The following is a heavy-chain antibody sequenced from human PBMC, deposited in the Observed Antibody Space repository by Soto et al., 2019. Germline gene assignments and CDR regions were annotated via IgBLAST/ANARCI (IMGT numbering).Heavy chain of an antibody. CDR3: ASFDGTMVRGGRSSPYEMDV. V-gene: IGHV1-69*01. J-gene: IGHJ6*02. D-gene: IGHD3-10*01. CDR1: GGTVNNYA. CDR2: IIPTFGTG. Sequence: QVLLVQSGPEVKKPGSSVKVSCKASGGTVNNYAITWVRQAPGKGLEWMGGIIPTFGTGNHAQKFQGRVTITADESTTTAYMELNSLRSEDTAIYYCASFDGTMVRGGRSSPYEMDVWGQGTTVIGSS.